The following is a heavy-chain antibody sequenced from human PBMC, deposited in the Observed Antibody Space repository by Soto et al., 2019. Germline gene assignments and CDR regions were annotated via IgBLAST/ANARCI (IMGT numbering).Heavy chain of an antibody. Sequence: QITLKESGPTLVKPTQPLTLTCTFSGFSLSTTGVGVGWIRQPPGKALDWLALLYWDDDKRYNPSLKSMLTITQHTSRSHVRLTCAKTDPTAPATDYCVHAAGVATGGDYWGQGTLVAVAS. D-gene: IGHD5-12*01. V-gene: IGHV2-5*02. CDR3: VHAAGVATGGDY. J-gene: IGHJ4*02. CDR1: GFSLSTTGVG. CDR2: LYWDDDK.